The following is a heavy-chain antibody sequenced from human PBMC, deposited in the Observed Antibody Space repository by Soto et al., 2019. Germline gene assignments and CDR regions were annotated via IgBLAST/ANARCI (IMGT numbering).Heavy chain of an antibody. CDR3: ARGAFWSGYYWFDP. D-gene: IGHD3-3*01. Sequence: SETLSLTCTVSGGSISSGGYYWSWIRQHPGKGLEWIGYIYYSGSTYYNPSLKSRVTISVDTSKNQFSLKLSSVTAADTAVYYCARGAFWSGYYWFDPWGQGTLVTVSS. CDR2: IYYSGST. J-gene: IGHJ5*02. V-gene: IGHV4-31*03. CDR1: GGSISSGGYY.